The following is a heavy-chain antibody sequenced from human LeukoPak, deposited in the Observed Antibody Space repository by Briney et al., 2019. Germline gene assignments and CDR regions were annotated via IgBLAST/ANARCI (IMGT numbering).Heavy chain of an antibody. V-gene: IGHV3-33*01. Sequence: GRSLRLSCAASGFTFSSYGVHWVRQAPGKGLEWVAVIWYDGSNKYYADSVKGRFTISRDNSKNTLYLQMSSLRAEDTAVYYCARDLTGRNYFDYWGQGTLVTVSS. CDR1: GFTFSSYG. J-gene: IGHJ4*02. CDR3: ARDLTGRNYFDY. CDR2: IWYDGSNK. D-gene: IGHD3-9*01.